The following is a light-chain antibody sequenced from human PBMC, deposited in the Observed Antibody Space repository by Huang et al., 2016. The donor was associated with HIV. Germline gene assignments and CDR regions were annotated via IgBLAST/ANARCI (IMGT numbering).Light chain of an antibody. J-gene: IGKJ4*01. Sequence: EIVLTQSPATLFLSPGERATLSCRASQSVSSYLAWYQQKPGQAPRLLIYDTFNRATGIPARFSGSGSGTDFTLTISSLEPEDFAVYYCQQRSDWPLTFGGGTKVEIK. V-gene: IGKV3-11*01. CDR1: QSVSSY. CDR3: QQRSDWPLT. CDR2: DTF.